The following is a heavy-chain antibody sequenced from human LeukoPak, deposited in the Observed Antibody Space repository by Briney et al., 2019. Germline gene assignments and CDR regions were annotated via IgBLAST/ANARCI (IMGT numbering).Heavy chain of an antibody. CDR3: AKDVAAAEDY. V-gene: IGHV3-23*01. J-gene: IGHJ4*02. CDR2: ISGSGGST. CDR1: GFTFSSYS. D-gene: IGHD6-13*01. Sequence: GGSLRLSCEGSGFTFSSYSMSWVRQAPGKGLEWVSAISGSGGSTYYADSVKGRFTISRDNSKNTLYLQMNSLRAEDTAVYYCAKDVAAAEDYWGQGTLVTVSS.